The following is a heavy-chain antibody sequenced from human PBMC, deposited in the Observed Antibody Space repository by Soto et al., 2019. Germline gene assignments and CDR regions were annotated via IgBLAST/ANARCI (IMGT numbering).Heavy chain of an antibody. Sequence: SETLSLTCAVYGGSFSGYYWSWIRQRPRPGLDWIGEINDSGRTNYSPSLKSGVTISVDTSKSQFSLKLSSVTAADTAVYYCARDVNIVATIGMEAFDIWGQGTMVTVSS. CDR2: INDSGRT. J-gene: IGHJ3*02. V-gene: IGHV4-34*01. D-gene: IGHD5-12*01. CDR3: ARDVNIVATIGMEAFDI. CDR1: GGSFSGYY.